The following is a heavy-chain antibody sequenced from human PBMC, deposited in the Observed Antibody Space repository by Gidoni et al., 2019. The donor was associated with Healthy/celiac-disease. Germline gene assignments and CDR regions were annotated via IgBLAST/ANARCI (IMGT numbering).Heavy chain of an antibody. J-gene: IGHJ4*02. CDR3: ATDGPFGEMVY. D-gene: IGHD3-3*01. V-gene: IGHV3-30*03. CDR1: GFTFSSYG. CDR2: ISYDGSNK. Sequence: QVQLVESGGGVVQPGRSLRLSCAASGFTFSSYGMHWVRQAPGKGLEWVAVISYDGSNKYYADSVKGRFTISRDNSKNTLYLQMNSLRAEDTAVYYCATDGPFGEMVYWGQGTLVTVSS.